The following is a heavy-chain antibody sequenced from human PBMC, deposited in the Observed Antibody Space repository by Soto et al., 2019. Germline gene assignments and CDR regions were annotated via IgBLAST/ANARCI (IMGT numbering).Heavy chain of an antibody. V-gene: IGHV3-48*01. Sequence: EVLLVDSGGGLVQAGGSLRLSCAASGFPFSIYSMNWVRQAPGKGLEWVSYIGSGGRTIYYADSVKGRFTISRDKAKNSLYLQMSSLRAEDTAVYYCARGHGSGWAYGMDVWGQGTTVTVSS. CDR2: IGSGGRTI. D-gene: IGHD6-19*01. CDR3: ARGHGSGWAYGMDV. CDR1: GFPFSIYS. J-gene: IGHJ6*02.